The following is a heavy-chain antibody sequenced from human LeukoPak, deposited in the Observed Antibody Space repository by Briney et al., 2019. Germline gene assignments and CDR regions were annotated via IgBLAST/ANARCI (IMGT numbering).Heavy chain of an antibody. CDR1: GGSISSGGYY. D-gene: IGHD6-13*01. J-gene: IGHJ4*02. CDR2: IYHSGST. V-gene: IGHV4-30-2*01. Sequence: PSETLSLTCTVSGGSISSGGYYWSWIRQPPGKGLEWIGYIYHSGSTYYNPSLKSRVTISVDTSKNQFSLKLSSVTAADTAVYYCATPGYSSSWPEVYWGQGTLVTVSS. CDR3: ATPGYSSSWPEVY.